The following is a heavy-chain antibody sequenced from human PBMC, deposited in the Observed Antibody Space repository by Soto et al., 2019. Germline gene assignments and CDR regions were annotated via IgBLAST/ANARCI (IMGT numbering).Heavy chain of an antibody. Sequence: ASVKVSCKASGYTFTSYYMHWVRQAPGQGLEWMGIINPSGGSTSYAQKFQGRVTMTRDTSTSTVYMELSSLRSEDTAVYYCARDTLIYYDSSGYYTYYFDYWGQGTLVTVSS. J-gene: IGHJ4*02. D-gene: IGHD3-22*01. CDR2: INPSGGST. V-gene: IGHV1-46*01. CDR3: ARDTLIYYDSSGYYTYYFDY. CDR1: GYTFTSYY.